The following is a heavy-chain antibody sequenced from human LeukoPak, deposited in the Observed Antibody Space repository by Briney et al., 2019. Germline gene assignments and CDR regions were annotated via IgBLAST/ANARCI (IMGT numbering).Heavy chain of an antibody. J-gene: IGHJ5*02. Sequence: SETLSLTCAVYGGSFSGYYWSWIRQPPGKGLEWIGEINHSGSTNYNPSLKSRVTISVDTSKNQFSLKLSSVTAADTAVYYCARLGVCWFDPRGQGTLVTVSS. CDR2: INHSGST. D-gene: IGHD3-10*01. CDR3: ARLGVCWFDP. V-gene: IGHV4-34*01. CDR1: GGSFSGYY.